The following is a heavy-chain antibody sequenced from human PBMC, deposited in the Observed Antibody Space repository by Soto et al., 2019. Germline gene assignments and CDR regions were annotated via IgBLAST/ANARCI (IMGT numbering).Heavy chain of an antibody. Sequence: SVKVSCKASGGTFSSYTISWVRQAPGQGLEWMGRIIPILGIANYAQKFQGRVTITADKSTSTAYMELSSLRSEDTAVYYCARDSSGYYYGGDYWGQGTLVTVSS. CDR3: ARDSSGYYYGGDY. CDR2: IIPILGIA. V-gene: IGHV1-69*04. CDR1: GGTFSSYT. D-gene: IGHD3-22*01. J-gene: IGHJ4*02.